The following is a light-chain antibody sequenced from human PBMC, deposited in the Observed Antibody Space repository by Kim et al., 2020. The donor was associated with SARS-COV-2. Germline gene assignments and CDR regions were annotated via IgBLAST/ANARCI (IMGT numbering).Light chain of an antibody. V-gene: IGKV3-11*01. Sequence: APGESATRSCSASQSVSSYLAWYQQKPGQAPRLLIYDASNRATGIPARFSGSGSGTDFTLTISSLEPEDFAVYYCQQRSNWPPFTFGPGTKVDIK. CDR3: QQRSNWPPFT. CDR2: DAS. CDR1: QSVSSY. J-gene: IGKJ3*01.